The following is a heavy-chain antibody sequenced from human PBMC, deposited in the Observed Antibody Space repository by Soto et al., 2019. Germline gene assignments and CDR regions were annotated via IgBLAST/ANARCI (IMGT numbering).Heavy chain of an antibody. V-gene: IGHV3-11*01. D-gene: IGHD2-2*01. CDR2: ISSNDNTI. J-gene: IGHJ5*02. Sequence: RLSCAASGFTFSDYYMSWIRQAPGKGLEWVSYISSNDNTIYYADSVKGRFTISRDNAKNSLYLQMNSLRAEDTAVYYCARDRGCSSTSCPAWFDPWGQRTLVSVSS. CDR1: GFTFSDYY. CDR3: ARDRGCSSTSCPAWFDP.